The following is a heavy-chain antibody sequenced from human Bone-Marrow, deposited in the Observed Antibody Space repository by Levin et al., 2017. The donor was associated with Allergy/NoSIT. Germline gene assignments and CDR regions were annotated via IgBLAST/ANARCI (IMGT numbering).Heavy chain of an antibody. V-gene: IGHV7-4-1*02. Sequence: PWASVKVSCKASGYTFTSYAMNWVRQAPGQGLEWMGWINTNTGNPTYAQGFTGRFVFSLDTSVSTAYLQISSLKAEDTAVYYCARDHYYGSGSYYPPLDYWGQGTLVTVSS. J-gene: IGHJ4*02. D-gene: IGHD3-10*01. CDR1: GYTFTSYA. CDR3: ARDHYYGSGSYYPPLDY. CDR2: INTNTGNP.